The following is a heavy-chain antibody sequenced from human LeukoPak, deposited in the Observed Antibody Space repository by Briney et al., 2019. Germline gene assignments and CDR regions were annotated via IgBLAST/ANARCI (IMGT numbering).Heavy chain of an antibody. D-gene: IGHD6-19*01. CDR3: TRVQASSSPLDNYYYYYMDV. J-gene: IGHJ6*03. V-gene: IGHV3-49*04. CDR2: IRSKAYGGTT. Sequence: PGRSLRLSCTASGFTFGDYAMSWVRQAPGKGLEWVGFIRSKAYGGTTEYAASVKGRFTISRDDSKSIAYLQMNSLKTEDTAVYYCTRVQASSSPLDNYYYYYMDVWGKGTTVTISS. CDR1: GFTFGDYA.